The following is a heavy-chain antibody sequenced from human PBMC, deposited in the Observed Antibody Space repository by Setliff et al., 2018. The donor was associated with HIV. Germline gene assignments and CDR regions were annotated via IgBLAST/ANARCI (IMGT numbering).Heavy chain of an antibody. CDR3: ARHGAYSSGWLFDY. Sequence: ASETLSLTCTVSGGSISSSSYYWGWIRQPPGKGLEWIGSIYYSGSTYYNPSLKSRVTISVDTSKNQFSLKLSSVTAADTAVYYCARHGAYSSGWLFDYWGQGTLVTVSS. CDR1: GGSISSSSYY. V-gene: IGHV4-39*01. J-gene: IGHJ4*02. CDR2: IYYSGST. D-gene: IGHD6-19*01.